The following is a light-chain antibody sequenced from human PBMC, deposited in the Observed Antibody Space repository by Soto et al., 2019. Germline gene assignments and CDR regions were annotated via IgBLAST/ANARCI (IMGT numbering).Light chain of an antibody. J-gene: IGKJ5*01. Sequence: DIQMTQSPSSLSASVGDRVTITCGASQGISTSLSWYQQRPGKPPYXXIYGASTLQSGVPSRFSGSGSGTDFTLTISRLEPEDFALYYCQQHDILPITFGQGTRLEIK. CDR1: QGISTS. CDR2: GAS. CDR3: QQHDILPIT. V-gene: IGKV1-39*01.